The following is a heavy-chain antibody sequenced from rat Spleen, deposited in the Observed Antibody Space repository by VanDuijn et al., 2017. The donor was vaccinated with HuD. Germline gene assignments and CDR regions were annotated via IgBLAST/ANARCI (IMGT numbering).Heavy chain of an antibody. Sequence: QVQLKESGPGLVQPSQTLSLTCTVSGFSLTSNSVHWVRQPPGKGLEWMGRMRINGDTSYNSVLKSRLSISRDTSKNQVFLKVNSLRSDDTGTYYCTTATEGPYVLDAWGQGTLVTVSS. J-gene: IGHJ3*01. CDR1: GFSLTSNS. D-gene: IGHD1-11*01. CDR3: TTATEGPYVLDA. CDR2: MRINGDT. V-gene: IGHV2-63*01.